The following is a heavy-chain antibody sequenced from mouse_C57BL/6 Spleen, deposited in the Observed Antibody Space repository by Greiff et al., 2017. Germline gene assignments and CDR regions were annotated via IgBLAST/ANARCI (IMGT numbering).Heavy chain of an antibody. CDR3: ASRGAYYDYDNYAMDY. D-gene: IGHD2-4*01. V-gene: IGHV1-54*01. CDR2: INPGSGGT. CDR1: GYAFTNYL. Sequence: QVQLQQSGAELVRPGTSVKVSCKASGYAFTNYLIEWVKQRPGHGLEWIGIINPGSGGTNYNEKFKGKATLTADKSSSTAYMPLSSLTSEDSAVYYCASRGAYYDYDNYAMDYWGQGTSVTVSS. J-gene: IGHJ4*01.